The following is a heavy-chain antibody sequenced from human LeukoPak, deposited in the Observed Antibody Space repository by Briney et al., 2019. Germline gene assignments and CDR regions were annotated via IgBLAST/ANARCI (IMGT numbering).Heavy chain of an antibody. CDR1: GFTFGIYG. Sequence: GRSLRLSCAASGFTFGIYGMHWVRQAPGEGLEWVASIWINGRDETYVDSVKGRFSISRDNSTLFLQMNSLRPEDTAIYFCARGKGSGRFGYFYYGVDVWGQGTTVTVSS. CDR3: ARGKGSGRFGYFYYGVDV. J-gene: IGHJ6*02. V-gene: IGHV3-33*01. D-gene: IGHD3-10*01. CDR2: IWINGRDE.